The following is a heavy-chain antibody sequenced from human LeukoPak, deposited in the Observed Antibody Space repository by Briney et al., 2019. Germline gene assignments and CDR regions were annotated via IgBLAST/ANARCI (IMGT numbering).Heavy chain of an antibody. Sequence: TPSETLSLTCTVSGGSISSSSYYWNWIRQSPGKGLEWIGEINHSGSTNYNPSLKSRVTISVDTSKNQFSLKLSSVTAADTAVYYCARHMMGGLRLGELSLELDYWGQGTLVTVSS. CDR1: GGSISSSSYY. D-gene: IGHD3-16*02. J-gene: IGHJ4*02. V-gene: IGHV4-39*01. CDR3: ARHMMGGLRLGELSLELDY. CDR2: INHSGST.